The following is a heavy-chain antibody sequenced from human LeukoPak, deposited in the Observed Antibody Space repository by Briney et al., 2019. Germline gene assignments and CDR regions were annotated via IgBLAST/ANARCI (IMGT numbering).Heavy chain of an antibody. CDR1: GFTFATHA. Sequence: PGRSQRLSCAASGFTFATHAMHWVRQAPGKGLEWVAVISFDGNDKYSSDSVKGRFTISRDYYKSSLLLQMNSLRVEDSAVYYCARGDGYGAYWGQGTLVTVSS. CDR2: ISFDGNDK. D-gene: IGHD5-24*01. V-gene: IGHV3-30*03. CDR3: ARGDGYGAY. J-gene: IGHJ4*02.